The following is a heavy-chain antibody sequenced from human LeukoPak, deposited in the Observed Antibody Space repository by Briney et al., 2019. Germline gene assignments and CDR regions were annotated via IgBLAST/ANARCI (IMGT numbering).Heavy chain of an antibody. D-gene: IGHD3-10*01. V-gene: IGHV3-7*04. CDR3: ARRHHFGLLDS. Sequence: GGSLRLSCAASGVMFPSYWMTWVRQAPGKGLEWVANIKQDGSEKYYVDSVKGRFTISRDNAKNSVYLQMNSLRAEDTAVYYCARRHHFGLLDSWGQGTLVTVSS. CDR1: GVMFPSYW. J-gene: IGHJ4*02. CDR2: IKQDGSEK.